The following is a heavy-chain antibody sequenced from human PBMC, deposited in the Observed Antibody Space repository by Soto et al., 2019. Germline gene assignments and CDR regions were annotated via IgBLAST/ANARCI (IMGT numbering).Heavy chain of an antibody. CDR3: AAGGGSSSSFC. V-gene: IGHV1-58*01. D-gene: IGHD6-6*01. J-gene: IGHJ4*02. CDR1: GFTFTSSA. CDR2: IVVGSGNT. Sequence: QMQLVQSGPEVKKPGTSVKVSCKASGFTFTSSAVQWVRQARGQRLEWIGWIVVGSGNTNYAQKFQERVTITRDMSTITAYMELSSLRSEDTAVYYCAAGGGSSSSFCWGQGTLVTVSS.